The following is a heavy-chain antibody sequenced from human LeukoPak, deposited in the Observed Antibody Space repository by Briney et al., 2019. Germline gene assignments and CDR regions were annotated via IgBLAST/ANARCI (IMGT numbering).Heavy chain of an antibody. D-gene: IGHD3-10*01. V-gene: IGHV4-59*01. Sequence: PSETLSLTCTVSGGSMSYYYWTWIRQTPGKGLECIGYKYYDGNSGNTNYNPSLESRVTISADTSKNHVSLNLTSVTAADTAVYYCARDTIMVRGGLGAFDIWGQGTMVTVSS. CDR2: KYYDGNSGNT. CDR1: GGSMSYYY. J-gene: IGHJ3*02. CDR3: ARDTIMVRGGLGAFDI.